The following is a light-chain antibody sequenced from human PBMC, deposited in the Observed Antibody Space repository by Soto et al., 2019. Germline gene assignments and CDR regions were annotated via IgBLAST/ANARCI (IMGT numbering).Light chain of an antibody. CDR3: QQYTNWPLT. J-gene: IGKJ4*01. CDR1: QSVSSN. Sequence: EIVMPQSPATLSVSPGGRATLSCRASQSVSSNLAWYQQKPGQAPRLLVYGASTRATGIPARFSGSGSGTEFTLTISSLQSEDFAVYYCQQYTNWPLTFGGGAKVEIK. CDR2: GAS. V-gene: IGKV3-15*01.